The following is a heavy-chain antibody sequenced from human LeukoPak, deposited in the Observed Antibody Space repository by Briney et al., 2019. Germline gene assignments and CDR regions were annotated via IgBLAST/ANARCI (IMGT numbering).Heavy chain of an antibody. D-gene: IGHD2-2*01. Sequence: ASVKVSCKASGYTFTSYAMHWARQAPGQRLEWMGWINAGNGNTKYSQKFQGRVTITRNTSISTAYMELSSLRSEDTAVYYCARGGLYCSSTSCKTHGAHNWFDPWGQGTLVTVSS. J-gene: IGHJ5*02. CDR3: ARGGLYCSSTSCKTHGAHNWFDP. V-gene: IGHV1-3*01. CDR2: INAGNGNT. CDR1: GYTFTSYA.